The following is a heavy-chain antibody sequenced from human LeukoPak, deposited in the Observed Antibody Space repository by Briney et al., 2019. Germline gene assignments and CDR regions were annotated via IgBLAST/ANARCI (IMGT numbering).Heavy chain of an antibody. J-gene: IGHJ4*02. V-gene: IGHV4-30-4*08. D-gene: IGHD1-26*01. CDR1: GGSISSGDYY. CDR2: IYYSGST. Sequence: PSETLSLTCTVSGGSISSGDYYWSWIRQPPGKGLEWIGYIYYSGSTYYNPSLKSRVTISVDTSKNQFSLKLNSVTAADTGVYYCARDSPVGATRFFDYWGQGTLVTVSS. CDR3: ARDSPVGATRFFDY.